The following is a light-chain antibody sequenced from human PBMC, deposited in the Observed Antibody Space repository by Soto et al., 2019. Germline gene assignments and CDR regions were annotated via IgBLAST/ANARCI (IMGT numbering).Light chain of an antibody. V-gene: IGKV1-5*03. J-gene: IGKJ1*01. CDR2: KAS. CDR3: QQYNSYSPT. CDR1: QTINNY. Sequence: DIQMTQSRSSLSASVSASVTITCRTSQTINNYLNWYQQKPGKAPKVLIYKASSLESGVPSRFSGSGSGTEFTLTISSLQPDDFATYYCQQYNSYSPTVGQGTKV.